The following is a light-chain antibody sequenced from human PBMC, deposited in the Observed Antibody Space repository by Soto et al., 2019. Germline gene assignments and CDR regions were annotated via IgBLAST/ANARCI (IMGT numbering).Light chain of an antibody. V-gene: IGKV3-15*01. CDR1: QSISGN. J-gene: IGKJ1*01. Sequence: EIVMTQSPASLSLPPGERATLSCRASQSISGNLAWYQQKPGQAPRLLIYGASTRATGIPARFSGSGSGTEFTLTISSLESDDFEVYYCQQYENWPRTFGQGTKVDIK. CDR2: GAS. CDR3: QQYENWPRT.